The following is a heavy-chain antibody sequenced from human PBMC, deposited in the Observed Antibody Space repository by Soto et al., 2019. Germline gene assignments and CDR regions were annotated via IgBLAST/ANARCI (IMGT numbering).Heavy chain of an antibody. CDR1: GFTFSSYA. CDR2: ISATGGGT. Sequence: PGGSLRLSCAASGFTFSSYAMSWVRQAPGKGLVWVSLISATGGGTYYADSVKGRFTISRDNSHNTLYLQVHSLTAEDTAVYYCAKDRRAGGNAAFYFDFWGQGAQVTVSS. D-gene: IGHD3-16*01. J-gene: IGHJ4*02. V-gene: IGHV3-23*01. CDR3: AKDRRAGGNAAFYFDF.